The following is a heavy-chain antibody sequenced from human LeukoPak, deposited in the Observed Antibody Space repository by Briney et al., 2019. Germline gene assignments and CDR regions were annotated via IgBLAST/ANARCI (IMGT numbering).Heavy chain of an antibody. D-gene: IGHD3-22*01. J-gene: IGHJ4*02. V-gene: IGHV3-74*01. CDR3: AKTSGIYYDSSGYYYFDY. CDR2: INSDGSST. CDR1: GFTFNNYW. Sequence: GGSLRLSCEASGFTFNNYWMHWVRQVPGEGLVWVSHINSDGSSTSYADSVKGRFTVSRDNAKNTLYLLMSNLRAEDTALYYCAKTSGIYYDSSGYYYFDYWGQGTLVTVSS.